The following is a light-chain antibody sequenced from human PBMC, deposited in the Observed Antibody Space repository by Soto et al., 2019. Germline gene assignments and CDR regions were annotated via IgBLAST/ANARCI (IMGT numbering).Light chain of an antibody. J-gene: IGKJ3*01. V-gene: IGKV1-39*01. CDR1: QNIGSY. Sequence: DIQMTQSPSSLSASVGDRVTITCRASQNIGSYLNCYHQRPGKAPKLLIYAASSLQTGVPSRFSGSGSGRDFALTFSGLQAEDFGTYYCQQSSTPPFTFGPGTRVDIK. CDR3: QQSSTPPFT. CDR2: AAS.